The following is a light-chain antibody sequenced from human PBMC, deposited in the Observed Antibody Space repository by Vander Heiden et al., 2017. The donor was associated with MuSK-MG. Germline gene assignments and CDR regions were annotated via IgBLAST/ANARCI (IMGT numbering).Light chain of an antibody. J-gene: IGKJ4*01. CDR1: QGISSY. Sequence: DIQLTQSPSFLSASVGDRVTITCRASQGISSYLAWYQQKPGKAPKLLIYAASTLQSGVPSRFSGSGSGTEFPLTISSLQPEDFATYSCQQLNSYPALTFGGGTKVEIK. CDR3: QQLNSYPALT. V-gene: IGKV1-9*01. CDR2: AAS.